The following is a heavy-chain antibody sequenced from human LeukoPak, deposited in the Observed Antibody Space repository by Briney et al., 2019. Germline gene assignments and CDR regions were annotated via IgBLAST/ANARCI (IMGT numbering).Heavy chain of an antibody. CDR2: IWYDGSNK. Sequence: PGGSLRLSCAASGFTFSSYGMHWVRQAPGKGLEWVAVIWYDGSNKYYADSVKGRFTISRDNSKNTLYLQMNSLRAEDTAVYYCARDSSVVTALDYWGQGTLVTVSS. D-gene: IGHD2-21*02. CDR1: GFTFSSYG. J-gene: IGHJ4*02. V-gene: IGHV3-33*01. CDR3: ARDSSVVTALDY.